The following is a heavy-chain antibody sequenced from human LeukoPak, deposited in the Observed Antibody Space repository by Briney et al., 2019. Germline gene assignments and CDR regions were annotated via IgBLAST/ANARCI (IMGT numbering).Heavy chain of an antibody. V-gene: IGHV3-74*01. CDR1: GFTFSNYW. CDR2: INSDGINT. Sequence: GGSLRLSCAASGFTFSNYWMHWVRQAPGKGLVWVSRINSDGINTSYADSVKGRFTISRDNAKNTLNLQMNSLRAEDTAVYYCARGAANRDAFDIWGQGTMVTVSS. D-gene: IGHD6-13*01. J-gene: IGHJ3*02. CDR3: ARGAANRDAFDI.